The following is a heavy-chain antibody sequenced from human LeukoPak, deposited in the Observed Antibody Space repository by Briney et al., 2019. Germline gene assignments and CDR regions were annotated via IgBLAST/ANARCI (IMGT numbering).Heavy chain of an antibody. J-gene: IGHJ4*02. CDR3: ARGRAVAGTAPIYYFDY. Sequence: GGSLRLSCAASGFTFSSYGMHWVRQAPGKGLEWVAVISYDGSNKYYADSVKGRFTISRDNSKNTLYLQMNSLRAEDTAVYYCARGRAVAGTAPIYYFDYWGQGTLVTVSS. CDR1: GFTFSSYG. CDR2: ISYDGSNK. D-gene: IGHD6-19*01. V-gene: IGHV3-30*03.